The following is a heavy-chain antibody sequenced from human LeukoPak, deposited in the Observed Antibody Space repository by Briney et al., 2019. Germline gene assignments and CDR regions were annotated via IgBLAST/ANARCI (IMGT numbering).Heavy chain of an antibody. D-gene: IGHD3-3*01. CDR2: ISSSSSNI. CDR3: ARRFLEWLLPDY. J-gene: IGHJ4*02. Sequence: PGVSLTLSCAASGFTFSSYSMNWLRQAPGKGLEWVSYISSSSSNIYYADSVKGRFTITRDNANNSLYLQMNSLRAEDTAVYYCARRFLEWLLPDYWGQGTLVTVSS. CDR1: GFTFSSYS. V-gene: IGHV3-21*01.